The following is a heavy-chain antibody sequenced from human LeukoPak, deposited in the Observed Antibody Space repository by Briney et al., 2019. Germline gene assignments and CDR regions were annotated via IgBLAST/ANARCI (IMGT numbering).Heavy chain of an antibody. CDR3: ARGLRYFDWLSGLFD. V-gene: IGHV4-34*01. J-gene: IGHJ4*02. Sequence: SETLCLTCAVYGGSFSGYYWSWIRQPPGKGLEWIGEINHSGGTNYNPSLKSRVTISVDTSKNRFSLKLSSVTAADTAVYYCARGLRYFDWLSGLFDWGQGTLVTVSS. D-gene: IGHD3-9*01. CDR1: GGSFSGYY. CDR2: INHSGGT.